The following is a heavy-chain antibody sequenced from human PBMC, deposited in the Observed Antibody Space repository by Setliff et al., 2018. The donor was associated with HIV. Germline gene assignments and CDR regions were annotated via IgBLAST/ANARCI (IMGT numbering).Heavy chain of an antibody. J-gene: IGHJ4*02. CDR1: GFRFGDYA. CDR2: IRSKAYGGTT. CDR3: TPAKLFDY. V-gene: IGHV3-49*04. Sequence: PGGSLRLSCTASGFRFGDYALTWVRQAPGKGLEWVGFIRSKAYGGTTEYAASVKGRFTISRDDSKSIAYLQMNSLKTEDTAVYYCTPAKLFDYWGQGTLVTVSS.